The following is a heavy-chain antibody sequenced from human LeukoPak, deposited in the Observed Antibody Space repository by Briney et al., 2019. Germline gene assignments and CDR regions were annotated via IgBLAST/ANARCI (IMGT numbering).Heavy chain of an antibody. CDR1: GGSISSSSYY. Sequence: SETLSLTCTVSGGSISSSSYYWGWIRQPPGKGLEWIGSIYYSGSTYYNPSLKSRVTISVDTSKNQFSLKLSSVTAADTAVYYCARRIAAARGTLDYWGQGTLVTVSS. CDR3: ARRIAAARGTLDY. J-gene: IGHJ4*02. D-gene: IGHD6-13*01. CDR2: IYYSGST. V-gene: IGHV4-39*01.